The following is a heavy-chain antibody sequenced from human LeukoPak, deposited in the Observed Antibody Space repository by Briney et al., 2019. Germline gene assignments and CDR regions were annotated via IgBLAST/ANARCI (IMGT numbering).Heavy chain of an antibody. J-gene: IGHJ4*02. CDR3: ARANRYSSSWYPFDY. D-gene: IGHD6-13*01. V-gene: IGHV5-51*01. Sequence: GESLKISCKGSGYSFTSYWIGWVRQMPGKGLGWMWIIYPGDSDTRYSPSFQGQVTISADKSISTAYLQWSSLKASDTAMYYCARANRYSSSWYPFDYWGQGTLVTVSS. CDR2: IYPGDSDT. CDR1: GYSFTSYW.